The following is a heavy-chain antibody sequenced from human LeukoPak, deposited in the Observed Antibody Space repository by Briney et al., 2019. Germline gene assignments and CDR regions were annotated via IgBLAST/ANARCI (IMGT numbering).Heavy chain of an antibody. V-gene: IGHV1-18*01. CDR2: ISTYNGNT. CDR3: GRALLGGSDIYTPFSY. D-gene: IGHD3-10*01. Sequence: ASVKVSCKASGYTFNIYGIIWVRQAPGQGLEWVGWISTYNGNTNYAPNIQDRVTMTTDTSTSAAYMELRSLRSDDTAVYYCGRALLGGSDIYTPFSYWGQGTLVTVSS. CDR1: GYTFNIYG. J-gene: IGHJ4*02.